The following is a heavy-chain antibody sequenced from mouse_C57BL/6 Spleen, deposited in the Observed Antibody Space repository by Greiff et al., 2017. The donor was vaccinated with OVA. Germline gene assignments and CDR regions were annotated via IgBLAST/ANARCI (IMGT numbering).Heavy chain of an antibody. CDR3: ARAEVYWYLDV. CDR1: GYTFTNYW. D-gene: IGHD2-14*01. Sequence: QVQLKESGAELVRPGTSVKMSCKASGYTFTNYWIGWAKQRPGHGLEWIGDIYPGGGYTNYNEKFKGKATLTADKSSSTAYMQFSSLTSEDSAIYYCARAEVYWYLDVWGTGTTVTVSS. CDR2: IYPGGGYT. V-gene: IGHV1-63*01. J-gene: IGHJ1*03.